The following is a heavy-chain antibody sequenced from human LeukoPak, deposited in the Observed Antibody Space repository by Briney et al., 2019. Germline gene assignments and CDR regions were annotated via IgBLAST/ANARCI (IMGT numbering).Heavy chain of an antibody. J-gene: IGHJ4*02. D-gene: IGHD4-17*01. Sequence: GRSLRLSCAASAFTFTTYGMHWVSQAPGKGLEWVASIWNVGNDKFYADSVRGRFTISRDNSQNTLYLHMRSLRDDDTAFYYCAKDFDYGDYCPAFDYRGQRTLVTVSS. V-gene: IGHV3-33*06. CDR3: AKDFDYGDYCPAFDY. CDR1: AFTFTTYG. CDR2: IWNVGNDK.